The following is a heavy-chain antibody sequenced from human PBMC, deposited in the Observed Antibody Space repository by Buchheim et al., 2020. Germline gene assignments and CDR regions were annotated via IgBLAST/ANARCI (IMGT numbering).Heavy chain of an antibody. CDR1: GGSFSGYY. CDR2: LNHSGST. V-gene: IGHV4-34*01. CDR3: ARGLYYDFWSGSATRFDP. D-gene: IGHD3-3*01. J-gene: IGHJ5*02. Sequence: QVQLQQWGAGLLKPSETLSLTCAVYGGSFSGYYWSWIRQPPGKGLEWIGELNHSGSTNYNRSLKSRGTISVDTSKNQFSLKLSSVTAADTAVYYCARGLYYDFWSGSATRFDPWGQGTL.